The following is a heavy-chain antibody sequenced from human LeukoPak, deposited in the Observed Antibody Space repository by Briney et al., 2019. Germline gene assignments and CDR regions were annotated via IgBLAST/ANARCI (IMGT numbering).Heavy chain of an antibody. CDR3: ARIYDSSGDDAFDI. D-gene: IGHD3-22*01. Sequence: ASVKVSCKASGYTFTSYGISWVRQAPGQGLEWMGWINPNSGGTNYAQKFQGRVTMTRDTSISTAYMELSRLRSDDTAVYYCARIYDSSGDDAFDIWGQGTMVTVSS. J-gene: IGHJ3*02. CDR1: GYTFTSYG. CDR2: INPNSGGT. V-gene: IGHV1-2*02.